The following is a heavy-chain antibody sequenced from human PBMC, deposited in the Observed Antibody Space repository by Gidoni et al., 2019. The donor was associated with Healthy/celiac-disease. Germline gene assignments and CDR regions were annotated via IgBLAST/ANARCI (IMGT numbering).Heavy chain of an antibody. D-gene: IGHD6-13*01. CDR2: ISGSGGST. J-gene: IGHJ4*02. CDR1: GFTFSSHA. Sequence: EVQLLESGGGLVQPGVSLRLSCAASGFTFSSHAMSWVRQAQGTGLAWVSAISGSGGSTYYADSVKGRFTITRDNSKNTLYLQMNSLRAEDTAVYYCAKAFMEAGYSSSWYGDDDYWGQGTLVTVSS. V-gene: IGHV3-23*01. CDR3: AKAFMEAGYSSSWYGDDDY.